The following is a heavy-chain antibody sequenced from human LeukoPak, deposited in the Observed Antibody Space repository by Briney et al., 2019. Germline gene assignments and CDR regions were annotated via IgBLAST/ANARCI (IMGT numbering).Heavy chain of an antibody. CDR1: GYSFTSYW. D-gene: IGHD3-3*01. CDR3: ARQRPLRFPQRGFDP. V-gene: IGHV5-51*01. Sequence: GESLKISCKGSGYSFTSYWIGWVRQMPGKGLEWMGIIYPGDSDTRYSPSFQGQVTISADKSISTAYLQWSSLKASDTAMYYCARQRPLRFPQRGFDPWGQGTLVTVSS. CDR2: IYPGDSDT. J-gene: IGHJ5*02.